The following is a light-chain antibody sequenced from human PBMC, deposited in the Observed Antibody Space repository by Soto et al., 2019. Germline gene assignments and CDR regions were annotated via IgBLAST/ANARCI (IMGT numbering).Light chain of an antibody. CDR3: QQHDGSPDT. CDR2: RAS. J-gene: IGKJ1*01. CDR1: QSVNNNY. Sequence: EIVLTQSPGPLSLSPGERATLSCRASQSVNNNYVAWHQQKPGQAPSLLICRASNKDTGIPDRFSGSGSGTEFILTITGLEPEDSGIYDCQQHDGSPDTFGQGTKVEIK. V-gene: IGKV3-20*01.